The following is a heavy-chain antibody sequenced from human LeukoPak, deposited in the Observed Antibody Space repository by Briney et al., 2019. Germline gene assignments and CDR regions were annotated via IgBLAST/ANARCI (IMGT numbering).Heavy chain of an antibody. CDR2: INPSDNST. CDR3: ARVRKYDFWSGYSLGPYYYGMDV. V-gene: IGHV1-46*01. J-gene: IGHJ6*02. Sequence: GASVTVSFTASGYTFTNYYLYWVRQAPGQGLDWMGIINPSDNSTSYAQKFQGRVTMTRDTSTSTAYMELSRLRSDDTAVYYCARVRKYDFWSGYSLGPYYYGMDVWGQGTTVTVSS. D-gene: IGHD3-3*01. CDR1: GYTFTNYY.